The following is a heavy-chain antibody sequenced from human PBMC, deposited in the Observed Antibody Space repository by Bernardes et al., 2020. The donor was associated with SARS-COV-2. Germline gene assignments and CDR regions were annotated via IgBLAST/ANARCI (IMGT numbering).Heavy chain of an antibody. CDR1: GDSISTSSLH. CDR3: AAHLNSITMIPAGDYDC. Sequence: WETLSLTCAVSGDSISTSSLHWGWIRQPPGKGLEWIGSSYDSGSTYYNPSLESRVTISVDTSRNQFSLTLTSVTAADRAVYYCAAHLNSITMIPAGDYDCGGHGNLVTVSS. CDR2: SYDSGST. D-gene: IGHD3-22*01. J-gene: IGHJ4*01. V-gene: IGHV4-39*01.